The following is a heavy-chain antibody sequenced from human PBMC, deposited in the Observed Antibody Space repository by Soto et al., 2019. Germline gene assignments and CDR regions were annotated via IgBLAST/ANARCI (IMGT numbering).Heavy chain of an antibody. Sequence: GGSLRLSCAASEFTFSKAIMNWVRQAPGKGLEWVGRIKKLSDGGKADYSSPVDGRFTISRDDSKSILYLQMNSLRADDTGIYYCATALRNSGNDYLFGVDLWGQGTTVTVSS. CDR2: IKKLSDGGKA. CDR3: ATALRNSGNDYLFGVDL. D-gene: IGHD1-1*01. CDR1: EFTFSKAI. V-gene: IGHV3-15*01. J-gene: IGHJ6*02.